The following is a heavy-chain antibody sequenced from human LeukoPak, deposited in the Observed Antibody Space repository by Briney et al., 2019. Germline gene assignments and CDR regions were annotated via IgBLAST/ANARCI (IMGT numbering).Heavy chain of an antibody. V-gene: IGHV4-34*01. CDR3: ARGGYCTNGVCYTGFLLSRKYYFDY. Sequence: SETLSLTCAVYGGSFSGYYWSWIRQPPGKGLEWIGEINHSGSTNYNPSLKSRVTISVDTSKNQFSLKLSSVTAADTAVYYCARGGYCTNGVCYTGFLLSRKYYFDYWGQGTLVTASS. CDR1: GGSFSGYY. CDR2: INHSGST. D-gene: IGHD2-8*01. J-gene: IGHJ4*02.